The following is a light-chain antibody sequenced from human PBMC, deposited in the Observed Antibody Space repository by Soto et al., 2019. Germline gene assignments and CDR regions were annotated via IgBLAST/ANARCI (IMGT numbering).Light chain of an antibody. Sequence: QSVLTQPASVSGSPGQSITISCTGTSSDVGGYNYVSWYQQHPGKAPKLLIYEVSNRPSGVSNRFSGSKSGNTASLTISGLQAEDEADYYCTSYRSSSSLGLFGTGTKVTVL. V-gene: IGLV2-14*01. CDR3: TSYRSSSSLGL. CDR2: EVS. CDR1: SSDVGGYNY. J-gene: IGLJ1*01.